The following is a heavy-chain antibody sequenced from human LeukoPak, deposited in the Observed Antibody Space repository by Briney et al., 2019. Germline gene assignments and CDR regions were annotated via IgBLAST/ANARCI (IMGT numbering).Heavy chain of an antibody. J-gene: IGHJ4*02. CDR3: ARALNRYHYYGSGSYEDY. CDR1: GYTFTGYC. D-gene: IGHD3-10*01. Sequence: ASVKVSCKASGYTFTGYCMHWVRQAPGQGLEWMGRINPNSGGTNYAQKFQGRVTMTRDTSISTAYMELSRLRSDDTAVYYCARALNRYHYYGSGSYEDYWGQGTLVTVSS. V-gene: IGHV1-2*06. CDR2: INPNSGGT.